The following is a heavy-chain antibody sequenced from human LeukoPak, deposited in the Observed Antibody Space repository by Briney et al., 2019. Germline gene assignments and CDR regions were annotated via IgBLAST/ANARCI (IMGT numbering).Heavy chain of an antibody. CDR3: ARGPQFSGPGWFDP. J-gene: IGHJ5*02. CDR1: GFTFSGYV. CDR2: ITFSSSHI. Sequence: GGSLRLSCAASGFTFSGYVMTWVRQAPGKGLECVSSITFSSSHIYYADTVKGRFTISRDNTKDSLYLQMNSLRAEDTAIYYCARGPQFSGPGWFDPWGQGTLVTVSS. V-gene: IGHV3-21*01. D-gene: IGHD3-10*01.